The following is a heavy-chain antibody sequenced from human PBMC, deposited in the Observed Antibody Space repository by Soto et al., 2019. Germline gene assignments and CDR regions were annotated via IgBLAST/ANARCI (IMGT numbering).Heavy chain of an antibody. Sequence: EVQLVESGGGLVQPGGSLRRSCAASGFSFSSYWIHWVRQAPGKGLVLVSRIKTDGSSADYADSLKGQFTISRDNAKNTLYLQMNSLSAEDTDIYYCATREGNTYGLFHWGQGTLVTVSS. CDR2: IKTDGSSA. CDR1: GFSFSSYW. D-gene: IGHD5-18*01. J-gene: IGHJ1*01. V-gene: IGHV3-74*01. CDR3: ATREGNTYGLFH.